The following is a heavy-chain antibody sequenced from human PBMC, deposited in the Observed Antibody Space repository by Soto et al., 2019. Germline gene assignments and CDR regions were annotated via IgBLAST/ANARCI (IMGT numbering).Heavy chain of an antibody. Sequence: GGSLRLSCEASRFRFSDYYMSWVRQAPGKGLEWVSFISSSGTTIYYADSVKGRFTISGDNAKNSLFLQMNSLRVEDTAVYYCASSEGNYYYYGMDVWGQGTTVTVSS. CDR3: ASSEGNYYYYGMDV. CDR2: ISSSGTTI. CDR1: RFRFSDYY. V-gene: IGHV3-11*01. J-gene: IGHJ6*02.